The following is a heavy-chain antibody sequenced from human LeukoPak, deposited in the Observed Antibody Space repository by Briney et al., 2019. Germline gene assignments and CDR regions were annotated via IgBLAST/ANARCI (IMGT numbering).Heavy chain of an antibody. V-gene: IGHV3-21*01. Sequence: GGSLRLSCAASGFTFSSYAMNWVRQAPGKGLEWVSSISSSSSYIYYADSVKGRFTISRDNAKNSLYLQMNSLRAEDTAVYYCARGNFRVGATSDAFDIWGQGTMVTVSS. D-gene: IGHD1-26*01. J-gene: IGHJ3*02. CDR3: ARGNFRVGATSDAFDI. CDR2: ISSSSSYI. CDR1: GFTFSSYA.